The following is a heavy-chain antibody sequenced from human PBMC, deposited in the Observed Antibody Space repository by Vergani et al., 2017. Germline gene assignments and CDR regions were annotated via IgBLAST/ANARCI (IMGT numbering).Heavy chain of an antibody. V-gene: IGHV4-59*01. D-gene: IGHD2-2*01. J-gene: IGHJ5*02. CDR1: GGSISSYY. Sequence: QVQLQESGPGLVKPSETLSLTCTVSGGSISSYYWSWIRQPPGTGLEWIGYIYYSGSTNYNPSLKSRVTISVDTSKNQFSLKLSSVTAADTAVYYCARVTVPAAGGVGWFDPWGQGTLVTVSS. CDR3: ARVTVPAAGGVGWFDP. CDR2: IYYSGST.